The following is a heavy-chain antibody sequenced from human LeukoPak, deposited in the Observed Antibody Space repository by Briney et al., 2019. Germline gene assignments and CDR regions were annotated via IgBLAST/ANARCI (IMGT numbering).Heavy chain of an antibody. CDR3: AKAGRTTVTNPYFDY. J-gene: IGHJ4*02. CDR2: IWYDGSNK. V-gene: IGHV3-33*06. Sequence: GGSLRLSCAASGFTFSSYGMHWVRQAPGKGLEWVAVIWYDGSNKYYADSVKSRFTISRDNSKNTLYLQMNSLRAEDTAVYYCAKAGRTTVTNPYFDYWGQGTLVTVSS. D-gene: IGHD4-17*01. CDR1: GFTFSSYG.